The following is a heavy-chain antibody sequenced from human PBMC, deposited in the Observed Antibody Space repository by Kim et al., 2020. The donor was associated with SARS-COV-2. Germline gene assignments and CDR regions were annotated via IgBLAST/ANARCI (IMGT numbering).Heavy chain of an antibody. V-gene: IGHV3-11*03. CDR1: GFTFSDHQ. CDR2: ISSSASHT. Sequence: GGSLRLSCAASGFTFSDHQMSWMRQAPGQGPEWVSYISSSASHTSYADSVKGRFLVSRDNAKNSLYLQMNGLKVDDTAMYYCARRDGDFWGQGTLVTVSS. J-gene: IGHJ4*02. CDR3: ARRDGDF.